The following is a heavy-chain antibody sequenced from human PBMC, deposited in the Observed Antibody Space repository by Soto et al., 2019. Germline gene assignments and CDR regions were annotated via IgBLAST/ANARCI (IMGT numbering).Heavy chain of an antibody. V-gene: IGHV4-59*04. J-gene: IGHJ4*02. Sequence: SETLSLTCTVSGGSISSYYWSWIRQPPGKGLEWIGSIHFSGITYYNPSLKSRVTMSGDTSKNQFSLKLSSATAADTAVYYCARLAIRYYFDYWGQGALVTVSS. D-gene: IGHD3-3*01. CDR3: ARLAIRYYFDY. CDR2: IHFSGIT. CDR1: GGSISSYY.